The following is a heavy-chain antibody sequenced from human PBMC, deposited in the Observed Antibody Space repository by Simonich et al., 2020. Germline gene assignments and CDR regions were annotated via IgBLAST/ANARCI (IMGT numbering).Heavy chain of an antibody. CDR3: TTGWYGGNSGAFDI. D-gene: IGHD2-21*02. V-gene: IGHV3-15*01. CDR1: GFTFSNAW. J-gene: IGHJ3*02. Sequence: EVQLVESGGGLVKPGGSLRLSCAASGFTFSNAWMSWVRQAQGKGLEWVCRIKSKTDGGTTDYAAPVKGRFTISRDDSKNTLYLQMNSLKTEDTAVYYCTTGWYGGNSGAFDIWGQGTMVTVSS. CDR2: IKSKTDGGTT.